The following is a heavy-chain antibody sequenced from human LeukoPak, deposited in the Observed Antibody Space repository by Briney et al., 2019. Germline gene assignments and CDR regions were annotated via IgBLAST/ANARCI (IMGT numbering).Heavy chain of an antibody. V-gene: IGHV4-59*01. J-gene: IGHJ4*02. D-gene: IGHD5-18*01. CDR3: ARHEDTAMVVSPFDY. Sequence: SETLSLTCTVSGGSISSYYWSWIRQPPGKGLEWIGYIYYSGSTNYNPSLKSRVIISVDTSKNQFSLKLSSVTAADTAVYYCARHEDTAMVVSPFDYWGQGTLVTVSS. CDR1: GGSISSYY. CDR2: IYYSGST.